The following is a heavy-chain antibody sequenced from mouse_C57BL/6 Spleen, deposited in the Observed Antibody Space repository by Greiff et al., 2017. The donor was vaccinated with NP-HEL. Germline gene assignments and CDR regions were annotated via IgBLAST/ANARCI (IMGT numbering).Heavy chain of an antibody. V-gene: IGHV1-69*01. CDR2: IDPSDSYT. D-gene: IGHD4-1*01. J-gene: IGHJ4*01. CDR1: GYTFTSYW. CDR3: ARRLGRNAMDY. Sequence: QVQLQQPGAELVMPGASVKLSCKASGYTFTSYWLHWVKQRPGQGLEWIGEIDPSDSYTNYNQKFKGKSPLTVDKSSSTAYMQLSSLTSEDSAVYYCARRLGRNAMDYWGQGTSVTVSS.